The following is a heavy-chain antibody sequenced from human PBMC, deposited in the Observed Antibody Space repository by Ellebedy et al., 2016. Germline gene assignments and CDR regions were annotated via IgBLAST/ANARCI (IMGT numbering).Heavy chain of an antibody. CDR1: GGSISSSSYY. V-gene: IGHV4-39*01. D-gene: IGHD3-10*01. Sequence: SETLSLTCTVSGGSISSSSYYWGWIRQPPGTGLEWIGNIYYSGSTYYNPSLKSRVTISVDTSKNQFSLKLSSVTAADTAVYFCARQWGGFGELLPRLYNWFDPWGQGTLVTVSS. J-gene: IGHJ5*02. CDR3: ARQWGGFGELLPRLYNWFDP. CDR2: IYYSGST.